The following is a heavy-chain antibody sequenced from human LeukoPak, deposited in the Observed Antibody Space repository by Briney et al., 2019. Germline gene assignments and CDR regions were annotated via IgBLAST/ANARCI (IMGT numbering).Heavy chain of an antibody. V-gene: IGHV3-21*01. D-gene: IGHD6-13*01. Sequence: GGSLRLSCAASGFTFSSYSMNWVRQAPGQGLEWVSSISSSSSYIYYADSVKGRFTISRDNAKNSLYPQMDSLRAEDTAVYYCARGRGGIAAADYFDYWGQGTLVTVSS. CDR3: ARGRGGIAAADYFDY. CDR2: ISSSSSYI. CDR1: GFTFSSYS. J-gene: IGHJ4*02.